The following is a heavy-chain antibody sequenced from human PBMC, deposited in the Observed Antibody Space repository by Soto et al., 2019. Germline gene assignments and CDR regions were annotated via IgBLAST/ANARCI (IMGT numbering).Heavy chain of an antibody. CDR3: ARHETLMIMGYFHH. V-gene: IGHV4-39*01. CDR1: GGSISTSTYY. D-gene: IGHD3-16*01. J-gene: IGHJ1*01. Sequence: QLQLQESGPGLVKSSETLSLTCAVSGGSISTSTYYWGWIRQPPGKGLEWIGSIYYSGSTYYNPSLKSRVTISVDTSKNQFSLKLSSVTAADTAVYYCARHETLMIMGYFHHWGQGTQVTISS. CDR2: IYYSGST.